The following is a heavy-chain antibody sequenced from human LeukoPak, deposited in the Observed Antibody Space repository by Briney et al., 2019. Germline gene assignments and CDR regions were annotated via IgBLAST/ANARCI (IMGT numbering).Heavy chain of an antibody. CDR1: GFTFSSYA. CDR2: ISSNGGST. V-gene: IGHV3-64D*06. Sequence: AGGSLRLSCSASGFTFSSYAMHWVRQAPGKGLEYVSAISSNGGSTYYADSVKGRFTISRDNSKNTLYLQMSSLRTEDTAVYYCVKARRLSNFDYWGQGTLVTVSS. CDR3: VKARRLSNFDY. D-gene: IGHD2/OR15-2a*01. J-gene: IGHJ4*02.